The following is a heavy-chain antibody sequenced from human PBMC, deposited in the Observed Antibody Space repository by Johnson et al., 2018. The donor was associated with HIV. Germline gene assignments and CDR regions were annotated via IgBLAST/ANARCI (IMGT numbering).Heavy chain of an antibody. V-gene: IGHV3-7*03. Sequence: EVQLLESGGGLVQPGGSLRLSCAASGFTFSSYWMSWVRQAPGKGLEWVANIKQDGSEKYYVDSVKGRFTISRDNAKKSLYLQMNNLRAEDTAVYYCVRDDGSNYEAFDIWGQGTMVAVSS. CDR3: VRDDGSNYEAFDI. CDR1: GFTFSSYW. J-gene: IGHJ3*02. D-gene: IGHD4-11*01. CDR2: IKQDGSEK.